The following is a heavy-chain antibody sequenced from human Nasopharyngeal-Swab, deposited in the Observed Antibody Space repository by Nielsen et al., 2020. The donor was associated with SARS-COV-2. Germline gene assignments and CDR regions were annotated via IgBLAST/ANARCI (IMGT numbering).Heavy chain of an antibody. CDR1: GFTFSNFA. CDR2: ISGGSDST. D-gene: IGHD2-15*01. Sequence: GGSLRLSCAASGFTFSNFAMSWVRQAPGKGLEWVSVISGGSDSTYYTDSVKGRFTISRDNSKNTLYLQMNSLRAEDTAVYYCARATPTYSGGDFDYWGQGTLVTVSS. V-gene: IGHV3-23*01. CDR3: ARATPTYSGGDFDY. J-gene: IGHJ4*02.